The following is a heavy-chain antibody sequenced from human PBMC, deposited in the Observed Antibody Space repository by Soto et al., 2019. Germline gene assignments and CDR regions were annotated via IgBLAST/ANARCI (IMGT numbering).Heavy chain of an antibody. CDR2: ISAYNGNT. Sequence: QVQLVQSGAEVKKPGASVKVSCKASGYTFTSYGISWVRQAPGQGLEWMGWISAYNGNTNYAQKLQGRVTMTPDTSTSSPYMELRRLSPDVTAVYYCARYWAAAGPFDYWGQRTRVTVTS. CDR1: GYTFTSYG. J-gene: IGHJ4*02. V-gene: IGHV1-18*01. CDR3: ARYWAAAGPFDY. D-gene: IGHD6-13*01.